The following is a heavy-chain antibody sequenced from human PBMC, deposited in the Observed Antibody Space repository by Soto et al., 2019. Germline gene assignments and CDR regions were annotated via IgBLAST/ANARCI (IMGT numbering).Heavy chain of an antibody. CDR1: GFTFTDYY. D-gene: IGHD2-8*01. J-gene: IGHJ5*02. CDR3: AREREILLVASRVDHRMWFDP. Sequence: QVQVVESGGGLVEPGGSLRLCCAGSGFTFTDYYMNWIRQAPGKGLEWVSSISSGGGAIYYADSVKGRFTISRDNAKNSVYLQMNSLTAEDTAVYYCAREREILLVASRVDHRMWFDPWGQGALVTVSS. V-gene: IGHV3-11*01. CDR2: ISSGGGAI.